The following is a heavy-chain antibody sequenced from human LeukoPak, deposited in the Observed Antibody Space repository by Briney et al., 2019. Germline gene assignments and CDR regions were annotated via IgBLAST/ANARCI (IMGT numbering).Heavy chain of an antibody. CDR2: IKQDGSEE. CDR3: ARVYQQEFDY. J-gene: IGHJ4*02. Sequence: GGSLRLSCAASGFIFKSYWMSWVRQAPGKGLEWVANIKQDGSEENYVDSVRGRFTISRDNAKKSLYLQMNSLRAEDTAVYYCARVYQQEFDYWGQGTLVTVSS. CDR1: GFIFKSYW. D-gene: IGHD6-13*01. V-gene: IGHV3-7*01.